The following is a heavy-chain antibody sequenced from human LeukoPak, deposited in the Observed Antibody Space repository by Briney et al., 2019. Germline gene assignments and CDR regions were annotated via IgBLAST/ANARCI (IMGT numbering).Heavy chain of an antibody. CDR3: ARDLSLYYYGSGSCWFDP. V-gene: IGHV1-69*13. CDR2: IIPIFGTA. D-gene: IGHD3-10*01. Sequence: SVKVSCKASGGTFSSYAISWVRQAPGQGLEWMGGIIPIFGTANYAQKFQGRVTITADESTSTAYMELSSLRSEDTAVYYCARDLSLYYYGSGSCWFDPWGQGTLVTVSS. CDR1: GGTFSSYA. J-gene: IGHJ5*02.